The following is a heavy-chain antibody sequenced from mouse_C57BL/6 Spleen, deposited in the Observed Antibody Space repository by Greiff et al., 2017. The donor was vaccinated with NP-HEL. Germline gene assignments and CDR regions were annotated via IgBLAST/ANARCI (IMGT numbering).Heavy chain of an antibody. Sequence: EVQLQQSGPELVKPGASVKISCKASGYSFTDYNMNWVKPSNGTSLEWIGVINPNYGTTSYNQKFKGKATLTVDQSSSTAYMQLNSLTSEDSAVFYGAVGLRQGAMDNWGQGTSVTVAS. J-gene: IGHJ4*01. CDR3: AVGLRQGAMDN. CDR2: INPNYGTT. V-gene: IGHV1-39*01. CDR1: GYSFTDYN. D-gene: IGHD2-2*01.